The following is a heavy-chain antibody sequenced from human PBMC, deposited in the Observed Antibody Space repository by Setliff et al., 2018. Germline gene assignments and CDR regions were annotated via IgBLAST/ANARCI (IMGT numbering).Heavy chain of an antibody. J-gene: IGHJ6*03. D-gene: IGHD1-26*01. CDR3: ARSPPNRGVGQGHYMDV. CDR1: GYPFISYD. Sequence: ASVKVSCKASGYPFISYDINWVRQAPGQGLEWMGWMNPNSGKTGYAQKFQGRVIMTRNTSISTAYLELNTLRSDDTAVYYCARSPPNRGVGQGHYMDVWGIGTTVTVSS. CDR2: MNPNSGKT. V-gene: IGHV1-8*02.